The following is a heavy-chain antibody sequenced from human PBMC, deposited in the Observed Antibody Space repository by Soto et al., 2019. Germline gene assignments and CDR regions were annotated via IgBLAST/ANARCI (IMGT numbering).Heavy chain of an antibody. CDR1: GGSISSGGYY. V-gene: IGHV4-31*03. CDR3: ATGYYYGSGSYYDY. Sequence: SETLSLTCTVPGGSISSGGYYWSWIRQHPGKGLEWIGYIYYSGSTYYNPSLKSRVTISVDTSKNQFSLKLSSVTAADTAVYYCATGYYYGSGSYYDYWGQGTLVTVSS. J-gene: IGHJ4*02. D-gene: IGHD3-10*01. CDR2: IYYSGST.